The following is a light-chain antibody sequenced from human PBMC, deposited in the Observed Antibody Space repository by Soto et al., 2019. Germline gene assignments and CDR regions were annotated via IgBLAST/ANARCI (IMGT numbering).Light chain of an antibody. Sequence: QSVLTQPPSVSAAPGQKVTISCSGTSSNIENNYVFWYQQIPGTAPKLLIYDDNKRPSGIPDRFSGSRSGTSATLAITGLQTGDEADYYCGTWDSSLSAGMFGGGTKVTVL. J-gene: IGLJ3*02. V-gene: IGLV1-51*01. CDR2: DDN. CDR3: GTWDSSLSAGM. CDR1: SSNIENNY.